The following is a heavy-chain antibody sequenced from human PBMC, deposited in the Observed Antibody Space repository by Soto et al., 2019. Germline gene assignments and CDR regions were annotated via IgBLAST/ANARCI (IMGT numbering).Heavy chain of an antibody. J-gene: IGHJ6*02. V-gene: IGHV5-51*01. Sequence: GESLKISCKGSGYNFTNYWIGWVRQMPGKGLEWMGIIYPGDSDIRYSPSFQGHVTISADQSISTASLQWSSLKASDTAMYYCARSSSGWYYYYGMDVWGQGTTVTVSS. D-gene: IGHD6-19*01. CDR1: GYNFTNYW. CDR2: IYPGDSDI. CDR3: ARSSSGWYYYYGMDV.